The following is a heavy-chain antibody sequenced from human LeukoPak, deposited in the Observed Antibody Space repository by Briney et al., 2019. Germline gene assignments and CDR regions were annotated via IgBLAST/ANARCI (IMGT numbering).Heavy chain of an antibody. J-gene: IGHJ4*02. CDR3: ARGGSTSCEYSD. D-gene: IGHD2-2*01. V-gene: IGHV1-18*01. CDR2: ISAYNGNT. CDR1: GYTFTSYG. Sequence: ASVKVSCKASGYTFTSYGISWVRQAPGQGLEWMGWISAYNGNTNYAQKLQGRVTMTRNTSISTAYMELSSLRSEDTAVYYCARGGSTSCEYSDWGQGTLVTVSS.